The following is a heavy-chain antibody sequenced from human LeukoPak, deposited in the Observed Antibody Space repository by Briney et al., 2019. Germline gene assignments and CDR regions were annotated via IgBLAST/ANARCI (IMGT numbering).Heavy chain of an antibody. V-gene: IGHV3-30-3*01. CDR2: ISYDGNND. CDR3: ARSIIIVPNTSYYYYYMDV. CDR1: GFTLSTYA. D-gene: IGHD2/OR15-2a*01. J-gene: IGHJ6*02. Sequence: GKSLRLSCAASGFTLSTYAMHWVRQAPGKGLEWVAGISYDGNNDYYPASVKGRFTVSRDNSMNTLYLLMNGLRHEDTAVYYCARSIIIVPNTSYYYYYMDVWGQGTTVTVSS.